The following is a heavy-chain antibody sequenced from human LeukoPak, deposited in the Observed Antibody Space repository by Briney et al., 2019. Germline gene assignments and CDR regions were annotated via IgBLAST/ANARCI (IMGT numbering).Heavy chain of an antibody. CDR1: GGSFSAYY. V-gene: IGHV4-34*01. Sequence: PSETLSLTCGVYGGSFSAYYWSWIRQAPEKGLEWIEEINHRGSTNYNPSLKSRVTISLDTSENQFSLKLSSVTAADTAVYYCARGRITTFGVVIPLDYWGQGALVTVSS. CDR2: INHRGST. D-gene: IGHD3-3*01. J-gene: IGHJ4*02. CDR3: ARGRITTFGVVIPLDY.